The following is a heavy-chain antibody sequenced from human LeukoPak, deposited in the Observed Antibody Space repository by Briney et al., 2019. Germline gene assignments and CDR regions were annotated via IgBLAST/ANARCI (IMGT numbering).Heavy chain of an antibody. CDR1: GNSISSGDNY. J-gene: IGHJ6*03. Sequence: PSETLSLTCTVSGNSISSGDNYWSWLRQPAGKGLEWIGRIYTSGSTNYNPSLKSRVTISVDTSKNQFSLKLSSVTAADTAVYYCARALYDSSGYYRWPYYYYYMDVWGKGTTVTISS. CDR2: IYTSGST. CDR3: ARALYDSSGYYRWPYYYYYMDV. V-gene: IGHV4-61*02. D-gene: IGHD3-22*01.